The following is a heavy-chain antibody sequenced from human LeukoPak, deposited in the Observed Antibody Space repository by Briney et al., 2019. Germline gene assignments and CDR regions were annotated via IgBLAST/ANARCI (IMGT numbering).Heavy chain of an antibody. Sequence: SQTLSLTCSVSGGSVGSADYYWSWIRQSPGKGLDWIGYINYSGITYYNPSLKSRVAMSVDTSKNQFSLELSSVTAADTAVYYCAGRAQTTGWSFDYWGQGALVTVSS. V-gene: IGHV4-30-4*01. CDR2: INYSGIT. D-gene: IGHD6-19*01. CDR1: GGSVGSADYY. CDR3: AGRAQTTGWSFDY. J-gene: IGHJ4*02.